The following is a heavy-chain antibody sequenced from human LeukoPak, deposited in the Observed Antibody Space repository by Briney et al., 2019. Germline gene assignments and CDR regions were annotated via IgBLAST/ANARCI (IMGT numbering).Heavy chain of an antibody. CDR1: GFTFSSYA. CDR3: ARVAFDY. Sequence: GGSLRLSCAASGFTFSSYAMSWVRQAPGKGLEWVANIKQDGSEKYYVDSVKGRFTISRDNAKNSLYLQMNSLRAEDTAVYYCARVAFDYWGQGTLVTVSS. J-gene: IGHJ4*02. D-gene: IGHD5-12*01. V-gene: IGHV3-7*04. CDR2: IKQDGSEK.